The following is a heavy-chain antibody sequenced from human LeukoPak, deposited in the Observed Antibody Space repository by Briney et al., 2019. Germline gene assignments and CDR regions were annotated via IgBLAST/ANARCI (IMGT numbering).Heavy chain of an antibody. CDR3: AKERATIFGLVTGIDD. CDR1: GFSFSNYG. CDR2: IWYGGSNT. Sequence: GGSLRLSCAASGFSFSNYGMHWVRQAPGKGLEWVALIWYGGSNTYYADPVKGRFTISRDNSKNTLYLQMNSLRIEDTAMYYCAKERATIFGLVTGIDDWGQGTLVTVSS. D-gene: IGHD3-3*01. V-gene: IGHV3-30*02. J-gene: IGHJ4*02.